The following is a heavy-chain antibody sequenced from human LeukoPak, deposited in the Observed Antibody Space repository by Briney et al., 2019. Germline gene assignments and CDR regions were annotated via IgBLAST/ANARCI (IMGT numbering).Heavy chain of an antibody. CDR1: GFTFSSYA. J-gene: IGHJ4*02. Sequence: PGGSLRLSCAASGFTFSSYAMHWVRQAPGKGLEWVAVISYDGSNKYYADSVKGRFTISRDNSKNTLYLQMNSLRAEDTAVYYCTRFSVTGADYWGQGTLVTVPS. CDR2: ISYDGSNK. V-gene: IGHV3-30-3*01. D-gene: IGHD2-21*02. CDR3: TRFSVTGADY.